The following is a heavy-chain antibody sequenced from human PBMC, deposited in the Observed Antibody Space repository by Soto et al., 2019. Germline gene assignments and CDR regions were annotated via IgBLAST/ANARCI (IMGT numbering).Heavy chain of an antibody. CDR1: GGSISSSSYY. CDR3: ALGVGYYYYGMDV. D-gene: IGHD3-10*01. J-gene: IGHJ6*01. Sequence: ETLSLTCTVSGGSISSSSYYWGWIRQPPGKGLEWIGSIYYSGSTYYNPSLKSRVTISVDTSKNQFSLKLSSVTAADKAVYYCALGVGYYYYGMDVWGPGTTLTVSS. V-gene: IGHV4-39*01. CDR2: IYYSGST.